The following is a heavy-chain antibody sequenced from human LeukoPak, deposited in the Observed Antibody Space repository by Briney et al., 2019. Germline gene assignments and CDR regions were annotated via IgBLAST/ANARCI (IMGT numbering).Heavy chain of an antibody. Sequence: GGSLRLSCAASGFTFSSYSTNWVRQAPGKGLEWVSSISSSSSYIYYADSVKGRFTISRDNAKNSLYLQMNSLRAEDTAVYYCAREPPDCSSTSCYGAYGMDVWGQGTTVTVSS. CDR2: ISSSSSYI. CDR1: GFTFSSYS. D-gene: IGHD2-2*01. V-gene: IGHV3-21*01. CDR3: AREPPDCSSTSCYGAYGMDV. J-gene: IGHJ6*02.